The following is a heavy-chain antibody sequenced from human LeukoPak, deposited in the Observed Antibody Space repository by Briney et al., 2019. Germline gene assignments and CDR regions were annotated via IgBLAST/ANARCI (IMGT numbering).Heavy chain of an antibody. V-gene: IGHV1-46*01. D-gene: IGHD3-22*01. CDR1: GYTFTIYY. J-gene: IGHJ4*02. CDR2: INPSGGST. CDR3: ASAFRHYYDSSGYYDY. Sequence: ASVKVSFTASGYTFTIYYMHWVRQAPGQGLEWMGIINPSGGSTSYAQKFQGRVTMTRDTSTSTVYMELSSLRSEDTAVYYCASAFRHYYDSSGYYDYWGQGTLVTVSS.